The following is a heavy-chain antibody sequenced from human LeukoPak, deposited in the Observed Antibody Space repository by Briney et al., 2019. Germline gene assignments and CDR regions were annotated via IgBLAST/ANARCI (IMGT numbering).Heavy chain of an antibody. CDR1: GYTLTELS. CDR3: ARGGENIVVVAEFDY. J-gene: IGHJ4*02. D-gene: IGHD2-21*01. Sequence: ASVKVSCKVSGYTLTELSMHWVRQAPGQGLEWMGWINPNSGGTNYAQKFQGRVTITRDTSISPAYMELSRLRSDDTAVYYCARGGENIVVVAEFDYWGQGTLVTVSS. V-gene: IGHV1-2*02. CDR2: INPNSGGT.